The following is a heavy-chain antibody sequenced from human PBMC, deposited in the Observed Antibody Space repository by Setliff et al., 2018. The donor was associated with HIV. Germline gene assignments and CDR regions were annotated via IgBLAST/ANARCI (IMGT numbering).Heavy chain of an antibody. J-gene: IGHJ4*02. V-gene: IGHV3-7*03. D-gene: IGHD3-16*01. Sequence: GGSLRLSCAASGFTFSSNWMSWVRQAPGKGLEWVANIKEDGSEKHYGDSAKGRFTISGDNAKNSLYLQMNSLRAEDTAVYYGARYGGPVDFGDYWGQGTLVTVSS. CDR1: GFTFSSNW. CDR3: ARYGGPVDFGDY. CDR2: IKEDGSEK.